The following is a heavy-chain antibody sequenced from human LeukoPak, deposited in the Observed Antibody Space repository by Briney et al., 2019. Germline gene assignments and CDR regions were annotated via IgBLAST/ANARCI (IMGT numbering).Heavy chain of an antibody. Sequence: GGSLRLSCAASGFTFSSYSMNWVRQAPGKGLEWVSSISSSSSYIYYADSVKGRFTISRDNAKNSLYLQMNSLRAEDTAVYYCARASNVYYDFWTSTSGDAFDIWGQGTMVTVSS. D-gene: IGHD3-3*01. CDR1: GFTFSSYS. J-gene: IGHJ3*02. CDR2: ISSSSSYI. CDR3: ARASNVYYDFWTSTSGDAFDI. V-gene: IGHV3-21*01.